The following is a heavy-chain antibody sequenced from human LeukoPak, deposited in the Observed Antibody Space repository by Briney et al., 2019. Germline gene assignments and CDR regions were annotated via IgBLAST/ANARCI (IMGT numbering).Heavy chain of an antibody. Sequence: GGSLRLSCAASGFTFSTYSMNWVRQAPGKGLEWVSYISSTGTTIYYADSAKGRFTISRDNAKNSLYLQMNSLRAEDTAVYYCATRGTSGYYYLDSWGQGTRVTVSS. CDR1: GFTFSTYS. D-gene: IGHD3-22*01. CDR2: ISSTGTTI. V-gene: IGHV3-48*04. J-gene: IGHJ4*02. CDR3: ATRGTSGYYYLDS.